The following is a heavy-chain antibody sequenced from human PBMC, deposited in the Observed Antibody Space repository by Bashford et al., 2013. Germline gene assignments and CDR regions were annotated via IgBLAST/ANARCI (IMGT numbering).Heavy chain of an antibody. CDR1: GYTFTGYF. Sequence: VASVKVSCNTSGYTFTGYFMHWVRQAPGQGLEWMGWINPNSGGAIYAQKFQGRVTMTTDTSTSTAYMELRSLRSDDTAVYYCARDQSAVAGTGEFDYVGPGNPGHRLL. D-gene: IGHD6-19*01. CDR3: ARDQSAVAGTGEFDY. V-gene: IGHV1-2*02. J-gene: IGHJ4*02. CDR2: INPNSGGA.